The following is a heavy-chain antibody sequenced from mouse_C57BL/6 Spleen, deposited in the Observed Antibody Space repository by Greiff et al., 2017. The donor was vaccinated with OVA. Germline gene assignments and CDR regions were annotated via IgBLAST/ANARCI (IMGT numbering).Heavy chain of an antibody. CDR1: GYTFTDYE. Sequence: LQESGAELVRPGASVTLSCKASGYTFTDYEMHWVKQTPVHGLEWIGAIDPETGGTAYNQKFKGKAILTADKSSSTAYMELRSLTSEDSAVYYCTRNYGRSWYFDYWGQGTTLTVSS. CDR3: TRNYGRSWYFDY. V-gene: IGHV1-15*01. CDR2: IDPETGGT. D-gene: IGHD1-1*01. J-gene: IGHJ2*01.